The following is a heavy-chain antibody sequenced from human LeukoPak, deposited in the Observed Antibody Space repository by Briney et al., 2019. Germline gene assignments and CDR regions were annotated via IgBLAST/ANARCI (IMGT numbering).Heavy chain of an antibody. J-gene: IGHJ5*01. V-gene: IGHV3-74*01. CDR1: GFTFNNHW. Sequence: GGSLRLSCAASGFTFNNHWMHWVRQAPGKGLVWVSHINFDGSTTTYADSVKGRFTISRDNANNTLFPYMNSLRAEDTAVYYCVRDRLSNDYAHNCFDSWGQGTLVTVSS. CDR2: INFDGSTT. CDR3: VRDRLSNDYAHNCFDS. D-gene: IGHD4-17*01.